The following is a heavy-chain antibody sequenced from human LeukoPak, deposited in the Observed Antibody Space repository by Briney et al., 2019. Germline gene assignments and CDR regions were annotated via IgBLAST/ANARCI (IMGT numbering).Heavy chain of an antibody. D-gene: IGHD6-19*01. Sequence: ASVKVSCKASGGTFSSYAISWVRQAPGQGLEWMGRIIPILGIANYAQKFQGRVTITADKSTSTAYMELSSLRSEDTAVYYCARGSLQWLVRPLDYWGQGTLVTVSS. V-gene: IGHV1-69*04. CDR1: GGTFSSYA. CDR2: IIPILGIA. CDR3: ARGSLQWLVRPLDY. J-gene: IGHJ4*02.